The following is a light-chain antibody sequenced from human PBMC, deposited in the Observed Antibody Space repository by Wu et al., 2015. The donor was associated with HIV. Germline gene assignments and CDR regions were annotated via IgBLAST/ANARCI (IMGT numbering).Light chain of an antibody. CDR3: QQYYSYPIT. CDR2: IVS. Sequence: DIQMTQSPSTLSTSVGDRVTITCRASQSISSWLAWYQQKPGKAPKLLIYIVSTLQGGVPSRFSGSGSGTNFTLTISDLQSEDFATYYCQQYYSYPITFGQGTRLEIK. V-gene: IGKV1-5*01. CDR1: QSISSW. J-gene: IGKJ5*01.